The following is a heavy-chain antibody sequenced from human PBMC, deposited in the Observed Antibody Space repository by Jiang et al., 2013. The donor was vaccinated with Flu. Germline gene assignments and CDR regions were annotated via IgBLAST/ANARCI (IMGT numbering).Heavy chain of an antibody. CDR2: IIPIFGTA. Sequence: KVSCKASGGIFSSYGINWVRQAPGQGLEWMGGIIPIFGTANYAQKFQGRVTITADKSTSTAYMELSSLRSEDTAVYYCARNSGSYQGDAFDIWGQGTMVTVSS. V-gene: IGHV1-69*06. CDR3: ARNSGSYQGDAFDI. J-gene: IGHJ3*02. CDR1: GGIFSSYG. D-gene: IGHD1-26*01.